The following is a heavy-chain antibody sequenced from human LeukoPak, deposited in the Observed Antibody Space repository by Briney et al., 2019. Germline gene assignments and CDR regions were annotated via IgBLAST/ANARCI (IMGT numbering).Heavy chain of an antibody. CDR1: GGSISSYY. D-gene: IGHD5-24*01. CDR3: ARARGATISQSAFDI. Sequence: SETLSLTCTVSGGSISSYYWSWIRQPPGKGLEWIGYIYYSGSTNYNPSLKSRVTISVDTSKNQFSLKLTSVTAADTAVYYCARARGATISQSAFDIWGQGTMVTVSS. J-gene: IGHJ3*02. V-gene: IGHV4-59*01. CDR2: IYYSGST.